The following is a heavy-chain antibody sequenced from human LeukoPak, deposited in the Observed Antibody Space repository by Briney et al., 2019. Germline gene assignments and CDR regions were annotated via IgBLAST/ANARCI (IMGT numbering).Heavy chain of an antibody. Sequence: PSETLSLTCTVSGGSISSSTYYWGWIRQPPGKGLEWIGSIYYSGSTYYNPSLKSRVTISVDTSKNQFSLKLSSVTAADTAVYYCARDRDYYDSSGYYSGNYFDYWGQGTLVTVSS. D-gene: IGHD3-22*01. CDR1: GGSISSSTYY. J-gene: IGHJ4*02. V-gene: IGHV4-39*07. CDR2: IYYSGST. CDR3: ARDRDYYDSSGYYSGNYFDY.